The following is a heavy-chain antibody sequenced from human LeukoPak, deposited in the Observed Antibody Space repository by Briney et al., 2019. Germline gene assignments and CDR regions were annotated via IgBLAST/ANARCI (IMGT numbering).Heavy chain of an antibody. Sequence: SETLSLTCTVSGGSISSYYWSWIRQPPGKGLEWIGYIYYSGSTNYNPSLKSRVTISVDTSKNQFSLKLSSVTAADTAVYYCARGYYDFWSGYYHYYMDVWGKGTTVTVSS. CDR1: GGSISSYY. V-gene: IGHV4-59*12. J-gene: IGHJ6*03. CDR2: IYYSGST. D-gene: IGHD3-3*01. CDR3: ARGYYDFWSGYYHYYMDV.